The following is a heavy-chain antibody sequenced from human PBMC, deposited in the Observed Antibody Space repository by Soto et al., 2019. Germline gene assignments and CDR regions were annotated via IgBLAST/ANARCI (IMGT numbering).Heavy chain of an antibody. J-gene: IGHJ4*02. Sequence: SETLSLTCSVADDSISRSSFCWGWLRQPPGKGLEWIGNFCNSITTSYYNPSLQSRVTFSVDTSKRQLPLRLASATAADTAVYYCVRLDNTGRYQSFDYWSPGTLVTVSS. CDR2: FCNSITTS. CDR3: VRLDNTGRYQSFDY. V-gene: IGHV4-39*01. CDR1: DDSISRSSFC. D-gene: IGHD1-26*01.